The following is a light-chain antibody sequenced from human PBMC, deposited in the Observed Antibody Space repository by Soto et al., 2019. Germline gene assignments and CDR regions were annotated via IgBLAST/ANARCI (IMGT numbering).Light chain of an antibody. CDR1: QSISSW. V-gene: IGKV1-5*03. Sequence: DIQMTQSPSTLSASVGDRVTITCRASQSISSWLAWYQQKPGKAPKLLIYKASSLESGVPSRFSGSGSGTEFTLTISSLQPYDLAAYYCEQYNSYSWTFGQGTKVEIK. CDR2: KAS. J-gene: IGKJ1*01. CDR3: EQYNSYSWT.